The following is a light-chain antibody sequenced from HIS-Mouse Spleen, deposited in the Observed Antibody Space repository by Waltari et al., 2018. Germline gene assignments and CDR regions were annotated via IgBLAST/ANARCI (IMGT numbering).Light chain of an antibody. CDR3: CSYAGSSTWV. J-gene: IGLJ3*02. Sequence: QSALTQPASVSGSPGQSITIPCTGTSSDVGSSNLVSWYQHHPGKAPKLMIYEGSKRPSGVSNRFSGSKSGNTASLTISGLQAEDEADYYCCSYAGSSTWVFGGGTKLTVL. CDR1: SSDVGSSNL. V-gene: IGLV2-23*01. CDR2: EGS.